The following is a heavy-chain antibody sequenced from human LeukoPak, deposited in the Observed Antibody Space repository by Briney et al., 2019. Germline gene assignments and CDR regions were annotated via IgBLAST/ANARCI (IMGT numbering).Heavy chain of an antibody. CDR3: AKAMYSGYDRPTDN. J-gene: IGHJ4*02. D-gene: IGHD5-12*01. CDR2: ISDDGSTK. Sequence: GGSLRLSCAASGSNFFTYGMHWVRQAPGKGLEWVAVISDDGSTKYYADSVKDRFTISRDNYKNTLYLQVSSLRAEDTAVYYCAKAMYSGYDRPTDNWGQGTLVTVS. V-gene: IGHV3-30*18. CDR1: GSNFFTYG.